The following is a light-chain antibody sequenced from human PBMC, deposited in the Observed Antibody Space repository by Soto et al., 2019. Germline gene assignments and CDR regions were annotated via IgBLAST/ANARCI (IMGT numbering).Light chain of an antibody. V-gene: IGKV3-11*01. CDR1: QSVSTY. CDR3: QQHSDWVT. J-gene: IGKJ4*01. Sequence: EIVLTQSPATLSLSPGERGTLSCRASQSVSTYLAWYQQKPGHAPRLLIYDASNRATGIPARFSGSGSGTDFTLTISYIEPEDFAFYYCQQHSDWVTFGGGTKVQI. CDR2: DAS.